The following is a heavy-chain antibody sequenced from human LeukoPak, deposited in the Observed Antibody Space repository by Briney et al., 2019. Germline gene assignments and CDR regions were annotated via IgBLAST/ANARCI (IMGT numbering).Heavy chain of an antibody. Sequence: PGVSLRLSCAASGFTFSSFWMHWVRQGPGKGLVWVSRINTDGNDATYADSVKGRFTISRDNAKRTLYLQMKSLRAEDTGVFYCARGGKLEPTALASWGQGTLVTVSS. CDR1: GFTFSSFW. V-gene: IGHV3-74*01. CDR3: ARGGKLEPTALAS. D-gene: IGHD2-2*01. CDR2: INTDGNDA. J-gene: IGHJ4*02.